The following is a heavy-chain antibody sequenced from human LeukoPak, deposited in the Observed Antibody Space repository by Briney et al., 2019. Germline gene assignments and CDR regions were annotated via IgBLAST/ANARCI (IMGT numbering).Heavy chain of an antibody. CDR3: SRDLGTGRPHDF. CDR2: LNQWGNDK. J-gene: IGHJ4*02. V-gene: IGHV3-7*01. D-gene: IGHD3/OR15-3a*01. CDR1: GFTFNNYW. Sequence: GGSLRLSCAASGFTFNNYWMTWVRQPPGQGLEWVANLNQWGNDKYYADSVRGRFTISRDNARDSLYLQMNNLRVEDTGLYFCSRDLGTGRPHDFWGLGTLVTVSS.